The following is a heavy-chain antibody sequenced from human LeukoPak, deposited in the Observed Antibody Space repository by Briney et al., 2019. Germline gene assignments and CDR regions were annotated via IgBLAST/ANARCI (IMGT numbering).Heavy chain of an antibody. J-gene: IGHJ4*02. CDR3: ARSSIVGATLPLYYFDY. D-gene: IGHD1-26*01. Sequence: SVKVSCKVSGGTFSSYAISWVRQAPGQGLEWMGGIIPIFGTANYAQKFQGRVTITTDESTSTAYMELSSLRSEDTAVYYCARSSIVGATLPLYYFDYWGQGTLVTVSS. V-gene: IGHV1-69*05. CDR1: GGTFSSYA. CDR2: IIPIFGTA.